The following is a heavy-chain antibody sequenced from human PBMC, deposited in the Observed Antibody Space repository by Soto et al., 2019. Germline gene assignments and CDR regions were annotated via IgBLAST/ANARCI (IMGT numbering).Heavy chain of an antibody. V-gene: IGHV3-30-3*01. D-gene: IGHD2-2*01. J-gene: IGHJ6*02. CDR2: ISYDGSKK. Sequence: QEHLVESGGGVVQPGKSLRLSCTASGFSLTSFTVHWVRQAPGKGLEWVTLISYDGSKKDYIDYVKGHFTISRDNFTNAVHMALDNLTPADTAVYFCARGRQLAMKGIDFYYRWDVWGHGTTVTVSS. CDR1: GFSLTSFT. CDR3: ARGRQLAMKGIDFYYRWDV.